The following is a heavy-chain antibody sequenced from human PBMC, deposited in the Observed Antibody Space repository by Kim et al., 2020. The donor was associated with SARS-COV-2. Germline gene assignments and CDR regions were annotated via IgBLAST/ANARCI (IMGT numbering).Heavy chain of an antibody. CDR1: GYTFTGYY. D-gene: IGHD6-6*01. J-gene: IGHJ5*02. CDR3: ARAFRSIAAPNWFDP. CDR2: INPNSGGT. V-gene: IGHV1-2*06. Sequence: ASVKVSCKASGYTFTGYYMHWVRQAPGQGLEWMGRINPNSGGTNYAQKFQGRVTMTRDTSISTAYMELSRLRSDDTAVYYCARAFRSIAAPNWFDPWGQGTLVTAS.